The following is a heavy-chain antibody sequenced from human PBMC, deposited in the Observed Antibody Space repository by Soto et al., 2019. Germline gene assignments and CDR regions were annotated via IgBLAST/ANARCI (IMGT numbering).Heavy chain of an antibody. V-gene: IGHV4-38-2*01. CDR2: IYHSGST. CDR3: ARSGTAMVLVDY. D-gene: IGHD5-18*01. Sequence: ASETLSLTCGVSGYSISSDYHWGWIRQPPGKGLEWIGSIYHSGSTYYNSSLKSRVTISVDTSKNQFSLKLSSVTAADTAVYYCARSGTAMVLVDYWGQGTLVTVSS. J-gene: IGHJ4*02. CDR1: GYSISSDYH.